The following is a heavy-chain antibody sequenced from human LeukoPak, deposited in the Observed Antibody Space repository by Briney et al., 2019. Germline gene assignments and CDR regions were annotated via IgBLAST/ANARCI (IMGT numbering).Heavy chain of an antibody. CDR2: IYHSGGT. CDR3: AREYCTSTTCSDAFEI. V-gene: IGHV4-4*02. Sequence: LETLSLTCAVSGDSISAYNWWWSWVRQPPGKGLEWIGEIYHSGGTNYNPSLKSRVTISVDKSKNQLSLDLNSVTAADTAVYYCAREYCTSTTCSDAFEIWGQGTMVTVS. J-gene: IGHJ3*02. D-gene: IGHD2-2*01. CDR1: GDSISAYNW.